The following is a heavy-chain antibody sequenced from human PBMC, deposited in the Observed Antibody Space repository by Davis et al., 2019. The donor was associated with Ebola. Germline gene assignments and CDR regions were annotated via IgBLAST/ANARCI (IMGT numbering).Heavy chain of an antibody. Sequence: PGGSLRLSCVASGFTSDAFGMNRVRKAPGKGLEWVATIWYEETNSYYADSVKCRFTISRDDSKNKLYLQMNSLRAEDTAVYYCARDSDYGYYHGMDVWGQGTTVTVSS. J-gene: IGHJ6*02. V-gene: IGHV3-33*01. CDR3: ARDSDYGYYHGMDV. CDR2: IWYEETNS. D-gene: IGHD4-17*01. CDR1: GFTSDAFG.